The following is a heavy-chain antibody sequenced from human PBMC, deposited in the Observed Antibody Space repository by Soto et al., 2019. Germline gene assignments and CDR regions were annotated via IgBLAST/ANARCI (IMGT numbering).Heavy chain of an antibody. V-gene: IGHV4-59*01. CDR2: IYYSGST. D-gene: IGHD3-10*01. Sequence: KTSETLSLTCTVSGGSISSYYWSWIQQPPGKGLEWIGYIYYSGSTNYNPSLKSRVTISVDTSKNQFSLKLSSVTAADTAVYYCARYGSGSSVWFDPWGQGTLVTVSS. CDR1: GGSISSYY. CDR3: ARYGSGSSVWFDP. J-gene: IGHJ5*02.